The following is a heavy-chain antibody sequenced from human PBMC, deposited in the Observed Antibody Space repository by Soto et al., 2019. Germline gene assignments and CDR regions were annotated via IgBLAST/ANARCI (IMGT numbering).Heavy chain of an antibody. CDR3: TKDRVPDGIYSFDF. D-gene: IGHD2-15*01. CDR1: GFFFSDYS. V-gene: IGHV3-23*03. J-gene: IGHJ4*02. Sequence: GESLRVSCAASGFFFSDYSMNWVRLAPGKGLEWVSFIDLSGTTTYYRDSVKGRFTIFKDKSMNTVYLQMNSLTVEDAAVYFCTKDRVPDGIYSFDFCGQGALVTVSS. CDR2: IDLSGTTT.